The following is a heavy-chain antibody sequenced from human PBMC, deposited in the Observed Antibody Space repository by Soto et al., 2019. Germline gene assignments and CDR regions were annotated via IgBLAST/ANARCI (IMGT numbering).Heavy chain of an antibody. CDR2: IIPILGIA. CDR3: ARSYYYDSSGTNGY. CDR1: GGTFSSYT. V-gene: IGHV1-69*02. D-gene: IGHD3-22*01. J-gene: IGHJ4*02. Sequence: QVQLVQSGAEVKKPGSSVKVSCKASGGTFSSYTISWVRQAPGQGLEWMGRIIPILGIANYAQKFQGRVTITADKSTSTVYMELSSLRSEDTAVYYCARSYYYDSSGTNGYWGQGTLVTVSS.